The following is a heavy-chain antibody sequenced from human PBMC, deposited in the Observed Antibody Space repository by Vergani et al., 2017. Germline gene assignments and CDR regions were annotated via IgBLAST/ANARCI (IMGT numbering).Heavy chain of an antibody. D-gene: IGHD3-10*01. J-gene: IGHJ4*02. Sequence: QVQLQESGPGLVKPSETLSLTCTVSGGSISSYYWSWIRQPPGKGLEWIGYIYYSGSTNYNPSLKSRVTISVDTSKNQFSLKLSSVTAADTAVYYCARASEPMVRGAHDYWGQGPLVTVSS. CDR2: IYYSGST. V-gene: IGHV4-59*01. CDR3: ARASEPMVRGAHDY. CDR1: GGSISSYY.